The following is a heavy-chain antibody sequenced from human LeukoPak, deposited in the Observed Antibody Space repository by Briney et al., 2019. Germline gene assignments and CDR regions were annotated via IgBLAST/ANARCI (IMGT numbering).Heavy chain of an antibody. D-gene: IGHD5-12*01. CDR2: MNPNSGNT. CDR1: GYTFTSYD. CDR3: AREVYSGYGCFDY. J-gene: IGHJ4*02. V-gene: IGHV1-8*01. Sequence: ASVKVSFKASGYTFTSYDINWVRQATGQGLEWMGWMNPNSGNTGYAQKFQGRVTMTRNTSISTAYMELSSLRSEDTAVYYCAREVYSGYGCFDYWGQGTLVTVSS.